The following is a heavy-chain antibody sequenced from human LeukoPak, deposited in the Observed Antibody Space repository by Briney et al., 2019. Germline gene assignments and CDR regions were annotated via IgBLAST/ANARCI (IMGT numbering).Heavy chain of an antibody. Sequence: ASVKVSCKASGYTFTSYYMHWVRQAPGQGLEWMGIINPSGGSTTYAQKFQGRVTMTRDTSTSTVYMELSSLRSEDTAVYYCARDLTTEDDFDYWGQGTLVTVSS. CDR3: ARDLTTEDDFDY. J-gene: IGHJ4*02. CDR1: GYTFTSYY. V-gene: IGHV1-46*01. CDR2: INPSGGST. D-gene: IGHD3-22*01.